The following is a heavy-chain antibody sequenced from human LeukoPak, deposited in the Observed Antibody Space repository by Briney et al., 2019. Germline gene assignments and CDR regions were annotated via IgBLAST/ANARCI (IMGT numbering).Heavy chain of an antibody. CDR2: INPNSGGT. CDR3: ARDDGSYDEYFQH. Sequence: VKVSCKASGGTFSSYAISWVRQAPGQGLEWMGWINPNSGGTNYAQKFQGRVTMTRDTSISTAYMELSRLRSDDTAVYYCARDDGSYDEYFQHWGQGTLVTVSS. V-gene: IGHV1-2*02. J-gene: IGHJ1*01. CDR1: GGTFSSYA. D-gene: IGHD1-26*01.